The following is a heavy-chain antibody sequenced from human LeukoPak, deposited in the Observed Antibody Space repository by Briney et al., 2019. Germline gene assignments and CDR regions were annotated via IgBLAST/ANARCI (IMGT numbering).Heavy chain of an antibody. D-gene: IGHD6-13*01. Sequence: SETLSLTCTVSGGSINSYYWNWIRQPPGKGLEWFGYIYYTGSTNYNPSLKSRVAISVDTSKDQFSLKLNSVTAADTAVYYCAGRGRGSSWSSFDYWGRGVLVTVSS. CDR1: GGSINSYY. CDR3: AGRGRGSSWSSFDY. J-gene: IGHJ4*02. CDR2: IYYTGST. V-gene: IGHV4-59*12.